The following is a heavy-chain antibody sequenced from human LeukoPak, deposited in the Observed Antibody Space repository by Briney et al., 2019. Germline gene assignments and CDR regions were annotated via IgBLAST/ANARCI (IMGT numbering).Heavy chain of an antibody. Sequence: ASVKVSCKASGYTFTSYDINWVRQATGQGLEWMGWINPNSGDTNYAQKFQGWVTMTRDTSISTAYMELSSLRSEDTAVYYCARGRGYSSSGLDPWGQGTLVTVSS. V-gene: IGHV1-8*01. CDR2: INPNSGDT. J-gene: IGHJ5*02. CDR1: GYTFTSYD. D-gene: IGHD6-13*01. CDR3: ARGRGYSSSGLDP.